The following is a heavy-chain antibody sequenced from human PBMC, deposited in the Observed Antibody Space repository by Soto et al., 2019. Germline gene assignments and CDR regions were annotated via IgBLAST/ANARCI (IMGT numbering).Heavy chain of an antibody. V-gene: IGHV1-18*01. J-gene: IGHJ4*02. CDR1: GYTFTDYG. CDR2: ISADNGDT. Sequence: QVQLVQSGPGVKKPGASVKVSCKASGYTFTDYGLVWVRQAPGQGPEWMGWISADNGDTSYSQKLRDRVTLTRDTSTSTVYMELRSLRSDDTAMYYCAREMPGYCSSSACLPGYWGEGTLVTVSS. D-gene: IGHD2-2*03. CDR3: AREMPGYCSSSACLPGY.